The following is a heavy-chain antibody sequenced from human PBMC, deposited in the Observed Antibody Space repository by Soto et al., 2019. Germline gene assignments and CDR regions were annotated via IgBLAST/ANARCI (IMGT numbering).Heavy chain of an antibody. CDR3: ARDRSGRLN. CDR1: GDSISSGGHY. J-gene: IGHJ4*02. V-gene: IGHV4-31*03. Sequence: QVQLQESGPGLVKPSQTLSLTCTVSGDSISSGGHYWSWIRQHPGKGLEWLGYIYYSGSAYYNPSLKTRVTMSVDTSKNQFSLKLSSVTAADTAVYYCARDRSGRLNWGQGTLVTVSS. D-gene: IGHD1-26*01. CDR2: IYYSGSA.